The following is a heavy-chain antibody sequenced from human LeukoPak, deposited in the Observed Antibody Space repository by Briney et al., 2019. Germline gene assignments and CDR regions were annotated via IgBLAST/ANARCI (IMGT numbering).Heavy chain of an antibody. CDR1: NYFISSGYY. CDR3: ARAPQQVVPRYIDY. V-gene: IGHV4-38-2*01. J-gene: IGHJ4*02. Sequence: SETLSLTCAVSNYFISSGYYWGWIRQPPGKGLEWIGSIYHSGSTYYNLSLKSRVTISVGTSKNQFSLKLSSVTAADTAVYYCARAPQQVVPRYIDYWGQGTLVTVSS. CDR2: IYHSGST. D-gene: IGHD6-13*01.